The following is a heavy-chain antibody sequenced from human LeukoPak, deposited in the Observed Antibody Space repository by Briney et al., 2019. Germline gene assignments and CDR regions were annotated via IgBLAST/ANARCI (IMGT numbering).Heavy chain of an antibody. CDR3: ARDWAQYCSSSSCYGPFEY. J-gene: IGHJ4*02. CDR2: IYTSGST. V-gene: IGHV4-4*07. CDR1: GGSISSYY. D-gene: IGHD2-2*01. Sequence: SETLSLTCTVSGGSISSYYWSWIRQPAGKGLEWIGRIYTSGSTNYNPSLKSRVTMSVDTSKNQFSLKLSSVTAADTAVHYCARDWAQYCSSSSCYGPFEYWGQGTLVTVSS.